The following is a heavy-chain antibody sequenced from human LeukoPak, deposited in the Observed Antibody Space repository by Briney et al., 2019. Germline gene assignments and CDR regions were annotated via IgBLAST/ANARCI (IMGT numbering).Heavy chain of an antibody. Sequence: ASVKVSCKASGYTFTGYYMHWVRQAPGQGLEWMGWISAYNGNTNYAQKLQGRVTMTTDTSTSTAYMELRSLRSDDTAVYYCARDQDHYDFWSGYSYWGQGTLVTVSS. J-gene: IGHJ4*02. CDR2: ISAYNGNT. CDR1: GYTFTGYY. V-gene: IGHV1-18*04. CDR3: ARDQDHYDFWSGYSY. D-gene: IGHD3-3*01.